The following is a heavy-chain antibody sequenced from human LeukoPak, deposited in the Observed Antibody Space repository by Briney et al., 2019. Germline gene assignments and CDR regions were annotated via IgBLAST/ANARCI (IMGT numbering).Heavy chain of an antibody. D-gene: IGHD4-17*01. CDR1: GGTFNNSA. Sequence: SVKVSCKPSGGTFNNSAISWVRQAPGQGLEWLGGIMPLFGTAGYAQKFQGRVTITKDESTRTVYLELTSLTSDDTAVYYCARNVHGDYGSGWFDPWGQGTLVSVSS. J-gene: IGHJ5*02. CDR2: IMPLFGTA. CDR3: ARNVHGDYGSGWFDP. V-gene: IGHV1-69*05.